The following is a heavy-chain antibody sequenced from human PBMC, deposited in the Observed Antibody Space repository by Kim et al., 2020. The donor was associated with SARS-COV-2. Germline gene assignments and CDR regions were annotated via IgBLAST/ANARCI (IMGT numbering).Heavy chain of an antibody. CDR3: ARDPGYCSGGSCYPDNWFDP. CDR2: IKQDGSEK. Sequence: GGSLRLSCAASGFTFSSYWMSWVRQAPGKGLEWVANIKQDGSEKYYVDSVKGRSTISRDNAKNSLYLQMNSLRAEDTAVYYCARDPGYCSGGSCYPDNWFDPWGQGALVTVSS. D-gene: IGHD2-15*01. J-gene: IGHJ5*02. CDR1: GFTFSSYW. V-gene: IGHV3-7*01.